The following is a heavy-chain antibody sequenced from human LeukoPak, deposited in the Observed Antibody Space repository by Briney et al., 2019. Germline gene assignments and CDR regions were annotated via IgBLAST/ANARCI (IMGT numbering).Heavy chain of an antibody. CDR3: ARVRPDYYYGVDV. Sequence: SETLSLTCTVSGASISSGDYYWGWIGHPPGTGMECIGYIYDIGITYYNPSLKSRLSISLDTSKNQFSLKVTSVTAADTAVYYCARVRPDYYYGVDVWGQGTTVTVSS. CDR2: IYDIGIT. J-gene: IGHJ6*02. V-gene: IGHV4-30-4*01. CDR1: GASISSGDYY.